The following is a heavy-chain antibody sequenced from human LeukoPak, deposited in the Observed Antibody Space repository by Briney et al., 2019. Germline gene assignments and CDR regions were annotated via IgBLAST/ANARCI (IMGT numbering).Heavy chain of an antibody. CDR1: GDSVSSGNYY. J-gene: IGHJ4*02. CDR3: ARGSGVGAQTSPFDY. V-gene: IGHV4-61*01. CDR2: MSPSGTT. Sequence: SETLSLTCTVSGDSVSSGNYYLSWIRQPPGKGLDWITYMSPSGTTKYNPSLKSRVTTSVDTSRTQFSLRLSSVTAADTAVYYCARGSGVGAQTSPFDYWGQGTLVTVSS. D-gene: IGHD1-26*01.